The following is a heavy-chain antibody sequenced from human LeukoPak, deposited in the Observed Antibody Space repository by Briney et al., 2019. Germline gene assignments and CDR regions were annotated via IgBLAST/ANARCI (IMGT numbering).Heavy chain of an antibody. CDR3: ASSLPALRYFDSFGMDV. CDR1: GGSISSGDYY. V-gene: IGHV4-61*08. Sequence: SETLSLTCTVSGGSISSGDYYWSWIRQPPGKGLEWIGYIYYSGSTNYNPSLKSRVTISVDTSKNQFSLKLSSVTAADTAVYYCASSLPALRYFDSFGMDVWGQGTTVTVSS. CDR2: IYYSGST. J-gene: IGHJ6*02. D-gene: IGHD3-9*01.